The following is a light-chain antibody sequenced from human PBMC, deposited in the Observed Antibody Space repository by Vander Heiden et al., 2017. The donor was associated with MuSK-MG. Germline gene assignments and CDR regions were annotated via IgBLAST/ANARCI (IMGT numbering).Light chain of an antibody. CDR3: CSYAGSSTHVV. CDR1: SSDVGSYNL. V-gene: IGLV2-23*01. CDR2: EGS. Sequence: QSALTQPASESGSPGQSITISCTGTSSDVGSYNLVSWYQQHPGKAPKLMIYEGSKRPSGVSNRFSGSKSGNTAFLTIAGLQAEDEADYYCCSYAGSSTHVVFGGGTKLTVL. J-gene: IGLJ2*01.